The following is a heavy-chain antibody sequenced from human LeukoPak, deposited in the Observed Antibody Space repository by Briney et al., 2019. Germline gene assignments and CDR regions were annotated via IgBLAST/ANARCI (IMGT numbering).Heavy chain of an antibody. J-gene: IGHJ5*02. CDR2: ISGSGDST. CDR3: AKDLGYSNWFDP. V-gene: IGHV3-23*01. Sequence: QPGGSLRLSCAASGFTFSNYAMSWVRQAPGQGLEWVSSISGSGDSTYYADSVKGRFTISRDNSKNTLYLQINSLRAEDAAIYYCAKDLGYSNWFDPWGQGTLVTVSS. CDR1: GFTFSNYA. D-gene: IGHD6-13*01.